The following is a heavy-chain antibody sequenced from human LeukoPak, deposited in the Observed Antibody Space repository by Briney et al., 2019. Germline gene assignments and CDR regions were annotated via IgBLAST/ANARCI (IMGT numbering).Heavy chain of an antibody. CDR1: GFTFKSYA. J-gene: IGHJ4*02. V-gene: IGHV3-30*18. CDR2: TSFDGKNT. CDR3: AKDSVIQGYSAFDY. D-gene: IGHD3-22*01. Sequence: GGSLRLSCSVSGFTFKSYAMHWVRQAPGKGLEWVAVTSFDGKNTLYADSVKGRFTISRDNSQNTLSLQMNSLRTEDTAMYYCAKDSVIQGYSAFDYWGQGTLVTVSS.